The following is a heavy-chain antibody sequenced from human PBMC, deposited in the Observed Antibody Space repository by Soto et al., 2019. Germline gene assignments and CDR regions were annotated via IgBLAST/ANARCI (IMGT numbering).Heavy chain of an antibody. V-gene: IGHV3-64*01. Sequence: EAQLVESGGGLVQPGGSLRLSCAASGFTFSKYAMHWVRQAPGKGLGYVSGISNNGAHTDYAKSVKGRFTISRDNSENTLYLQMGSLRAEDMALYYCARRGYGSRWPNVYMDVWGKGTTVTVSS. CDR2: ISNNGAHT. CDR1: GFTFSKYA. D-gene: IGHD6-13*01. CDR3: ARRGYGSRWPNVYMDV. J-gene: IGHJ6*03.